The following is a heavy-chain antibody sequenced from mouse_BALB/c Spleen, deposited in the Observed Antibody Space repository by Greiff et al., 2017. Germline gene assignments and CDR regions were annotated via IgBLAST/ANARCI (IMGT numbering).Heavy chain of an antibody. D-gene: IGHD2-1*01. J-gene: IGHJ4*01. CDR3: ARYGNYGNWGYAMDY. V-gene: IGHV3-8*02. Sequence: ESGPSLLKPSQTLSLTCSVTGDSITSGYWNWIRKFPGNKLEYMGYISYSGSTYYNPSLKSRISITRDTSKNQYYLQLNSVTTEDTATYYCARYGNYGNWGYAMDYWGQGTSVTVSS. CDR1: GDSITSGY. CDR2: ISYSGST.